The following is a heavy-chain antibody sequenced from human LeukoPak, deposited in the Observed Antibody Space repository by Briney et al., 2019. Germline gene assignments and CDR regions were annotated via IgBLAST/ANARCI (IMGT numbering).Heavy chain of an antibody. D-gene: IGHD3-22*01. CDR1: VYTFTIDE. V-gene: IGHV1-8*03. Sequence: ASVKVSCKASVYTFTIDEINWVRQATGQGLEWMGWMNPNSGNTGYAQKFQGRLTITRNTSISTAYMELTSLNSEDTAVYYCARNVGHFYYDGSGYELYYYYLDVWGKGTTVTVSS. CDR3: ARNVGHFYYDGSGYELYYYYLDV. CDR2: MNPNSGNT. J-gene: IGHJ6*03.